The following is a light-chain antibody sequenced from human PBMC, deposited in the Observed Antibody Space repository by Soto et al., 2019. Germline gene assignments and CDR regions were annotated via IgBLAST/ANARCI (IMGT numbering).Light chain of an antibody. J-gene: IGKJ5*01. Sequence: ESVSTQSPVTLSLTPGERATLSCRASQTVRNNYLAWYQQKPGQAPRLLIYGASSRATGIPDRFSGSGSGTDFTLTISRLEAEDFAVYYCQQYGSSPITFGQGTRLEI. CDR3: QQYGSSPIT. CDR2: GAS. CDR1: QTVRNNY. V-gene: IGKV3-20*01.